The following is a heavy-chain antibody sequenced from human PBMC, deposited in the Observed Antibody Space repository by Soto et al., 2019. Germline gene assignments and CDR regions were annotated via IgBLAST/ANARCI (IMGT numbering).Heavy chain of an antibody. CDR2: IIAYNGNT. CDR1: GYPFTSYG. J-gene: IGHJ5*02. V-gene: IGHV1-18*01. D-gene: IGHD6-13*01. CDR3: ARNPPSSSSYRGGSRFDP. Sequence: ASVKFSCTASGYPFTSYGISWLRQAPEQGLEWMGWIIAYNGNTNYAQKLQGRVTMTTDRSTSTAYMELRSLRSDDPAVYYCARNPPSSSSYRGGSRFDPWGQGTLVTVSS.